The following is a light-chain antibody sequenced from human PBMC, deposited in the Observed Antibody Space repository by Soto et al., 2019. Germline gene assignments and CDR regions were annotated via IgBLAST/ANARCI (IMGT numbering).Light chain of an antibody. CDR1: SSNIGNNY. CDR3: GTWDSSLSAHVV. Sequence: QSVLTQPPSVSAAPGQTVTISCSGSSSNIGNNYVSWYQQLPATAPKLLIYDNNKRPSGILDRFSGSKSGTTATLGITGLQTGDEADYYCGTWDSSLSAHVVFGGGTKLTVL. J-gene: IGLJ2*01. V-gene: IGLV1-51*01. CDR2: DNN.